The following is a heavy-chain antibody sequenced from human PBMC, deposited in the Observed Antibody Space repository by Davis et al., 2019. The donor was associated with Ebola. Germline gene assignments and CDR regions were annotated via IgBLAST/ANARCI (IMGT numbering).Heavy chain of an antibody. J-gene: IGHJ5*02. CDR3: ASHCSSDRYYFRFDP. Sequence: PGGSLRLSCDVYGGSFSGQFWSWVRQPPGKGPGLIGETSHRGVAKYNPSLKSRVTRSVDTSENQLSLRLSSVTAADTAVYYCASHCSSDRYYFRFDPWGQGTLVTVSS. V-gene: IGHV4-34*01. D-gene: IGHD2-2*01. CDR2: TSHRGVA. CDR1: GGSFSGQF.